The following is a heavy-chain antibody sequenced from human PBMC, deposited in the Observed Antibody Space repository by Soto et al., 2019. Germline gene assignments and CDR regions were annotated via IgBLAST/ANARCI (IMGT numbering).Heavy chain of an antibody. D-gene: IGHD4-17*01. J-gene: IGHJ6*02. CDR3: VRAVGDYGYYYYGMEV. CDR1: GGTFSSYT. CDR2: IIPILGIA. Sequence: VKVSCKASGGTFSSYTISWVRRAPGQGLEWMGRIIPILGIANYAQKFQGRVTITADKSTSTAYMELSSLRSEDTAVYYCVRAVGDYGYYYYGMEVWGQGTTVKVS. V-gene: IGHV1-69*02.